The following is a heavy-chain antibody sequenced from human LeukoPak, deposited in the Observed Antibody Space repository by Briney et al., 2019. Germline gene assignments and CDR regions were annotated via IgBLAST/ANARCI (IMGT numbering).Heavy chain of an antibody. J-gene: IGHJ4*02. Sequence: GGSLGLSCAASGFTFSSYAMSWVRQAPGKGLEWVSCISASGGTTYYADSVKGRFTISRDNSKNTLYLQMNSLRAEDTAVYYCAKGQSSSGLRNYFDYWGQGTLVTVSS. CDR3: AKGQSSSGLRNYFDY. D-gene: IGHD3-22*01. CDR1: GFTFSSYA. CDR2: ISASGGTT. V-gene: IGHV3-23*01.